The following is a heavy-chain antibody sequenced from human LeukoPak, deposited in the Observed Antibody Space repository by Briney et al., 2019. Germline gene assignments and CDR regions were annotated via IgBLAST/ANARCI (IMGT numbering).Heavy chain of an antibody. Sequence: ASVKVSCKASGYTFTGYYMHWVRQAPGQGLEWMGWMNPNSGNTGYAQKFQGRVTMTRNTSISTAYMELSSLRSEDTAVYYCARRGRYYGSGSYWFDPWGQGTLVTVSS. CDR1: GYTFTGYY. J-gene: IGHJ5*02. V-gene: IGHV1-8*02. CDR2: MNPNSGNT. CDR3: ARRGRYYGSGSYWFDP. D-gene: IGHD3-10*01.